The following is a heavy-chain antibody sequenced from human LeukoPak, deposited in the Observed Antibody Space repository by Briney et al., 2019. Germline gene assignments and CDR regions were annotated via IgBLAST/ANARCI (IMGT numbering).Heavy chain of an antibody. V-gene: IGHV1-69*01. J-gene: IGHJ4*02. CDR3: ARDSGHVYYDILTGKTMPYYFDY. CDR2: IIPIFGTA. D-gene: IGHD3-9*01. Sequence: SVKVSCKASGGTFSSCAINWVRQAPGQGLEWMGGIIPIFGTANYAQKFQGRVTITADESTSTAYMELSSLRSEDTAVYYCARDSGHVYYDILTGKTMPYYFDYWGQGTLVTVSS. CDR1: GGTFSSCA.